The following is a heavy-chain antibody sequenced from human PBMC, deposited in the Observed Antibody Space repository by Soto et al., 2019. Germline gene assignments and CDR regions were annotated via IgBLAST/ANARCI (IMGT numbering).Heavy chain of an antibody. V-gene: IGHV4-4*02. CDR3: ARLICSSTKCHSLQRPGNWFDP. D-gene: IGHD2-2*01. CDR1: DGSISSTNW. J-gene: IGHJ5*02. CDR2: IYHSGNT. Sequence: QVQLQESGPGLVKPSGTLSLTCAVSDGSISSTNWWSWVRQPPGKGLEWIGEIYHSGNTNYNPSLRSRVNISIDTSKNQFSLNLNSVTAADTAVYYCARLICSSTKCHSLQRPGNWFDPWGQGTLVTVSS.